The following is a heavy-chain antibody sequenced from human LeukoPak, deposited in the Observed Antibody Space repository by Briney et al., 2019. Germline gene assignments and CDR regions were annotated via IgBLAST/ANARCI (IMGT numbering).Heavy chain of an antibody. CDR1: GYTFTSYD. Sequence: ASVKVSCKASGYTFTSYDINWVRQATGQGREWMGSMNPNSGNTGYAQNFLGRVTMTRNTSISTAYMELSRIRSEDTAVYYCARAASYSSSGKTRKNYYFDYWGQGTLVTVSS. V-gene: IGHV1-8*01. D-gene: IGHD6-13*01. CDR3: ARAASYSSSGKTRKNYYFDY. J-gene: IGHJ4*02. CDR2: MNPNSGNT.